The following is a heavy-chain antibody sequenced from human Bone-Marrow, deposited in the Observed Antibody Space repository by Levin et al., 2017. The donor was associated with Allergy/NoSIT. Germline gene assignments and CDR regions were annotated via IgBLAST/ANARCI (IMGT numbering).Heavy chain of an antibody. D-gene: IGHD2-15*01. J-gene: IGHJ4*02. Sequence: GGSLRLSCAASGFTISTYPMHWVRQAPGKGLEWVSVISFDGSNRYYADSVRGRFTISRDTSKNMLYLQMNSLRAGDTAVYYCARELAAGSDYWGQGTLVTVSS. CDR3: ARELAAGSDY. CDR2: ISFDGSNR. CDR1: GFTISTYP. V-gene: IGHV3-30*14.